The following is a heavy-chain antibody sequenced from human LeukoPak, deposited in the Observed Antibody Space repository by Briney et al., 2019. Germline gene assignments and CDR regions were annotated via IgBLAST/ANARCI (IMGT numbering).Heavy chain of an antibody. J-gene: IGHJ4*02. Sequence: SETLSLTCTVSGYSISSGYYWGWIRQPPGKGLEWIGSIYHSGSTYYNPSLKSRVTISVDTSKNQFSLKLSSVTAADTAVYYCARAGGHAGDYFDYWGQGTLVTVSS. V-gene: IGHV4-38-2*02. D-gene: IGHD7-27*01. CDR3: ARAGGHAGDYFDY. CDR1: GYSISSGYY. CDR2: IYHSGST.